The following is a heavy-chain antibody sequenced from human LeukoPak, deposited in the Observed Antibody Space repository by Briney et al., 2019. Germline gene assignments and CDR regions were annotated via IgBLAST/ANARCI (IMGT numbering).Heavy chain of an antibody. J-gene: IGHJ4*02. CDR2: IYYSGSS. D-gene: IGHD3-10*01. CDR1: GGSIGSSY. Sequence: PSETLSLTCSVSGGSIGSSYWGWFRQPPGKGLEWIGYIYYSGSSNYNPSFKSRLTMSVDTSKKQFSLKLSSVTAADTAVYYCARTEYYFDHWGQGSLVTVSS. CDR3: ARTEYYFDH. V-gene: IGHV4-59*01.